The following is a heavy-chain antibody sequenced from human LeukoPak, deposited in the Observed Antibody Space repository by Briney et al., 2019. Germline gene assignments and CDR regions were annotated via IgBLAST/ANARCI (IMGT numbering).Heavy chain of an antibody. Sequence: SGGSLRLSCAASGFTLSSYAMSWVRQAPGKGLDWVSYISTSSNYIYYADSVKGRFTTSRDNAKNSLYLQLNSLRGEDTAVYYCARVAFCANGVCSDFDYWGQGTLVTVSS. J-gene: IGHJ4*02. V-gene: IGHV3-21*01. D-gene: IGHD2-8*01. CDR1: GFTLSSYA. CDR2: ISTSSNYI. CDR3: ARVAFCANGVCSDFDY.